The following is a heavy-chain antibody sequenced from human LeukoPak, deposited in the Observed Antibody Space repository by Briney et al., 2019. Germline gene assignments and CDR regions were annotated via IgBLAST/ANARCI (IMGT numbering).Heavy chain of an antibody. CDR2: ISSSGSTI. V-gene: IGHV3-11*01. D-gene: IGHD2-21*01. CDR1: GFTFSDYY. Sequence: GGSLRLSCAASGFTFSDYYMSWTRQAPGKGLEWVSYISSSGSTIYYGDSVKGRFTISRDNAKNSLYLQMNSLRAEDTAVYYCARAAAYCGGDCSSYYFDYWGQGTLVTVSS. J-gene: IGHJ4*02. CDR3: ARAAAYCGGDCSSYYFDY.